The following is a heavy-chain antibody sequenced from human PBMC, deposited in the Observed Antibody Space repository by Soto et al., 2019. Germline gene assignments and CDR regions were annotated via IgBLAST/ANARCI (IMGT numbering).Heavy chain of an antibody. CDR1: GFTFSSYG. Sequence: GGSLRLSCAASGFTFSSYGMHWVRQAPGKGLEWAAVIWYDGSNKYYADSVKGRFTISRDNSKNTLYLQMNSLRAEDTAVYYCARDLDYNFWRGYYPGDYWGQGTLVTVSS. D-gene: IGHD3-3*01. CDR2: IWYDGSNK. V-gene: IGHV3-33*01. CDR3: ARDLDYNFWRGYYPGDY. J-gene: IGHJ4*02.